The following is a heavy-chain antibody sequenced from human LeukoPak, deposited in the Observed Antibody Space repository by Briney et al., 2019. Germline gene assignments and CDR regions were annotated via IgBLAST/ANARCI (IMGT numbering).Heavy chain of an antibody. J-gene: IGHJ4*02. V-gene: IGHV3-53*01. Sequence: GGSLRLSCAGSAFIVSSSCMSWVRQAPGKGLEWFSVIYSGGTTYYADSVKGRFIISRDNSKNTLYLQMNTLRAEDTAMYYCTRLRDGYDSDYWGQGTLVTVSS. CDR1: AFIVSSSC. D-gene: IGHD5-24*01. CDR3: TRLRDGYDSDY. CDR2: IYSGGTT.